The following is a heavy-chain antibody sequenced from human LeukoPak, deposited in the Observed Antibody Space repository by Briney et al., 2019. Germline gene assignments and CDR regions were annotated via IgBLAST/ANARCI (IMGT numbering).Heavy chain of an antibody. CDR1: GYSFTSYW. V-gene: IGHV5-51*01. CDR2: IYPGDSNT. J-gene: IGHJ4*02. Sequence: PGESLKISCKGSGYSFTSYWIGWVRQLPGEGLEWVGIIYPGDSNTRYSPSFQGQVTISADKSITTAYLQWSSLKASDTAMYYCARHREPDYLVAYWGQGTLVTVSS. D-gene: IGHD2/OR15-2a*01. CDR3: ARHREPDYLVAY.